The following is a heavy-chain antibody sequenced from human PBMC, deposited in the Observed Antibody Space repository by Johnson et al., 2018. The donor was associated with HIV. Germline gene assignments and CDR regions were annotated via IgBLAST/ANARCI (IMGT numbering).Heavy chain of an antibody. V-gene: IGHV3-7*03. Sequence: VQLVESGGGLVQPGGSLRLSCAASRITFSRYWMTWVRQAPGKGLEWVANIKQDGSEKYYVDSVKGRFTISRDNAKNSLYLQMNSLRAEDTALYYCARETGFAIFGVVKLNAFDIWGQGTMVTVSS. J-gene: IGHJ3*02. CDR3: ARETGFAIFGVVKLNAFDI. CDR2: IKQDGSEK. CDR1: RITFSRYW. D-gene: IGHD3-3*01.